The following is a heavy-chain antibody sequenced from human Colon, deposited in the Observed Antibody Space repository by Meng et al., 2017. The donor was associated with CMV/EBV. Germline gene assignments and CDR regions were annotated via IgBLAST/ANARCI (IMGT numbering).Heavy chain of an antibody. CDR1: GYTFTNYY. J-gene: IGHJ4*02. Sequence: ASVKVSCKASGYTFTNYYISWVRQAPGQGPEWMGIINPSDGSTSYAQKFQGRVTMTRDTSTSTVYMELTSLRSEDTAVFYCARVGSRPFDYWGQGALVTVSS. CDR2: INPSDGST. D-gene: IGHD6-13*01. V-gene: IGHV1-46*01. CDR3: ARVGSRPFDY.